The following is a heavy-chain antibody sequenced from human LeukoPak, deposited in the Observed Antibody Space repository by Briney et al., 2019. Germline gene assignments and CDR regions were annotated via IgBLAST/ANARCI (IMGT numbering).Heavy chain of an antibody. D-gene: IGHD1-1*01. Sequence: PSQTLSLTCTVSGGSISSYYWSWIRQPAGQGLERIGRVYTSGSIYYNPSLTSRVTMSVDTPKNHFSVKLSSVTAADTAVYYCAGETGTRLDRVYFYYMDVWGKGTTVTVSS. CDR3: AGETGTRLDRVYFYYMDV. V-gene: IGHV4-4*07. CDR2: VYTSGSI. J-gene: IGHJ6*03. CDR1: GGSISSYY.